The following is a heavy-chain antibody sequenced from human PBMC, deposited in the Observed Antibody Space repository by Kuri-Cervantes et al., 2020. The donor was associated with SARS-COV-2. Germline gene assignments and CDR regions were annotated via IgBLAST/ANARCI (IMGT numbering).Heavy chain of an antibody. CDR3: ARDLQDAFDI. Sequence: GSLRLSCTVSGGSISSSSYYWGWIRQPPGKGLEWIGSIYYSGSTYYNPSLKSRVTISVDTSKNQFSLKLSSVTAADTAVYYCARDLQDAFDIWGQGTMVTVSS. J-gene: IGHJ3*02. V-gene: IGHV4-39*02. CDR2: IYYSGST. CDR1: GGSISSSSYY.